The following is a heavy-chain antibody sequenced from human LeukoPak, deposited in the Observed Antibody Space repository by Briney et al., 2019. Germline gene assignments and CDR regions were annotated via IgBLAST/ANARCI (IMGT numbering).Heavy chain of an antibody. Sequence: ASVKVSCKASGYNFRSYGIGWVRQAPRQGLEWMGWITAGNGNTNYAQKVQGRVTMTTDTSTSTAYMELSSLRSDDTAVYFCARDLARGYSYGYNAFDIWGQGTMVTVSS. J-gene: IGHJ3*02. CDR2: ITAGNGNT. V-gene: IGHV1-18*01. CDR3: ARDLARGYSYGYNAFDI. CDR1: GYNFRSYG. D-gene: IGHD5-18*01.